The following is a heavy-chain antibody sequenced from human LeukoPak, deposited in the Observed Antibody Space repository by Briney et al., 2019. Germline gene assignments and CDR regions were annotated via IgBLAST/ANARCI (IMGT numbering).Heavy chain of an antibody. J-gene: IGHJ4*02. D-gene: IGHD3-22*01. V-gene: IGHV1-24*01. CDR3: ATSIRGYFYFDY. CDR1: GYTLTELS. CDR2: FDPEDGET. Sequence: ASVKVSCKVSGYTLTELSMHWVRRAPGKGLEWMGGFDPEDGETIYAQKFQGRVTMTEDTSTDTAYMELSSLRSEDTAVYYCATSIRGYFYFDYWGQGTLVTVSS.